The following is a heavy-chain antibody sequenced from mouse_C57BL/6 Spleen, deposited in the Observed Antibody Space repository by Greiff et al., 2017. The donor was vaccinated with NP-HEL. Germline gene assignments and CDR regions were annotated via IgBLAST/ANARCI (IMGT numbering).Heavy chain of an antibody. Sequence: EVKVVESGGGLVKPGGSLKLSCAASGFTFSDYGMHWVRQAPEKGLEWVAYISSGSSTIYYADTVKGRFTISRDNAKNTLFLQMTSLRSEDTAMYYCARVWEEYFDYWGQGTTLTVSS. J-gene: IGHJ2*01. V-gene: IGHV5-17*01. CDR3: ARVWEEYFDY. D-gene: IGHD4-1*01. CDR2: ISSGSSTI. CDR1: GFTFSDYG.